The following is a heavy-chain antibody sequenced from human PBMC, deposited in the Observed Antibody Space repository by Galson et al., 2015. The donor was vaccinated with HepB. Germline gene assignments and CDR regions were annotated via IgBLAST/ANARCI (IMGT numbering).Heavy chain of an antibody. CDR2: IYYSGST. J-gene: IGHJ5*02. D-gene: IGHD3-3*01. CDR3: ASVVDYDFSARWFDP. Sequence: LSLTCTVSGGSISSGGYYWSWIRQHPGKGLEWIGYIYYSGSTYYNPSLKSRVTISVDTSKNQFSLKLSSVTAADTAVYYCASVVDYDFSARWFDPWGQGTLVTVSS. V-gene: IGHV4-31*03. CDR1: GGSISSGGYY.